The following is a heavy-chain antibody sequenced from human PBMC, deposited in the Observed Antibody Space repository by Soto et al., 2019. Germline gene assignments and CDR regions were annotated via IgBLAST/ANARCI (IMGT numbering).Heavy chain of an antibody. CDR2: LSRSGNTI. J-gene: IGHJ3*02. V-gene: IGHV3-11*01. CDR1: GFTLGDYE. CDR3: ARRSGWYEADAFDI. D-gene: IGHD6-19*01. Sequence: QVQLVESGGGLFQPGGSLRLSCAASGFTLGDYEMSWIRQAPGKGLEWVSFLSRSGNTIYYADSVKGRFSISRDNAKNSVFLQLKSLRVEDTAAYFCARRSGWYEADAFDIWGQGTVVTVSA.